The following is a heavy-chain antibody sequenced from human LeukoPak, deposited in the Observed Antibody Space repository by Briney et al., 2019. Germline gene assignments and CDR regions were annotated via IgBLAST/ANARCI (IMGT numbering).Heavy chain of an antibody. CDR2: IYYSRST. CDR3: ARGVYGSGSHIDY. J-gene: IGHJ4*02. Sequence: IGSIYYSRSTYYTPSLKSRVTISVDTSKNQFSLKLSSVTAADTAVYYCARGVYGSGSHIDYWGQGTLVTVSS. D-gene: IGHD3-10*01. V-gene: IGHV4-39*02.